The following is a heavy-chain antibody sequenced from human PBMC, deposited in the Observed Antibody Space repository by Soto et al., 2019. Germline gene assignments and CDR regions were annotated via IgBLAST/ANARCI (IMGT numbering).Heavy chain of an antibody. Sequence: PGGSLRLSCSASGFTFSGYAMLWVRQAPGKGLEYVSAISNDGGRTYYADFVKGRFTISRDNSKNTLYLQMSSLRVDDTAVYYCVKGYFFDYWGQGAPVTVSS. CDR2: ISNDGGRT. J-gene: IGHJ4*02. CDR1: GFTFSGYA. V-gene: IGHV3-64D*06. CDR3: VKGYFFDY.